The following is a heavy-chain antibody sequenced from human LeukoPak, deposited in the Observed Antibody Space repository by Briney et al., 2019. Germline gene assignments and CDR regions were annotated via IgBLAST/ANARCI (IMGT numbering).Heavy chain of an antibody. CDR1: GGSISSGSYY. D-gene: IGHD2-21*02. CDR2: IYTSGST. J-gene: IGHJ5*02. Sequence: KPSETLSLTCTVSGGSISSGSYYWSWIRQPAGKGLEWIGRIYTSGSTNYNPSLKSRVTISVDTSKNQFSLKLSSVTAADTAVYYCARVNCGGDCYTNDINWFDPWGQGTLVTVSS. CDR3: ARVNCGGDCYTNDINWFDP. V-gene: IGHV4-61*02.